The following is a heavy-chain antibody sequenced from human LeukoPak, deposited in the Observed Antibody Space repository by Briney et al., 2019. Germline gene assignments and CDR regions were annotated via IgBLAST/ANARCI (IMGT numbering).Heavy chain of an antibody. D-gene: IGHD3-10*01. CDR2: VYYVGNA. Sequence: KASETLSLTCTVSGGSIRTSRPYWGWTRQSTGKGLEWIGSVYYVGNAYYRPSLLSRATISIDTSKTHISLRLTSVTAADTAVYYCATHEERSYFESWGQGALVTVSS. CDR3: ATHEERSYFES. V-gene: IGHV4-39*02. CDR1: GGSIRTSRPY. J-gene: IGHJ5*01.